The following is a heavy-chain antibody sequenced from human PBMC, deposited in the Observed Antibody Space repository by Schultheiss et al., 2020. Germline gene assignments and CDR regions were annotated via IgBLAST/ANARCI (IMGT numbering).Heavy chain of an antibody. Sequence: SETLSLTCAVSGYSISSGYYWGWIRQPPGKGLEWIGYIYYSGSTNYNPSLKSRVTISVDTSNNQFSLKLSSVTAADTAVYYCAREDTVGRWFDPWGQGTLVTVSS. V-gene: IGHV4-38-2*02. CDR1: GYSISSGYY. CDR2: IYYSGST. J-gene: IGHJ5*02. D-gene: IGHD3/OR15-3a*01. CDR3: AREDTVGRWFDP.